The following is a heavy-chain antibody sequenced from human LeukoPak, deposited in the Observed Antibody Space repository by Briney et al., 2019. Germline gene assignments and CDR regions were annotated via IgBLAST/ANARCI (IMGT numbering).Heavy chain of an antibody. CDR2: ISSSSSFI. J-gene: IGHJ3*02. CDR3: AKLVGVQWLGQGDDLDAFDI. CDR1: GFTFSSYA. V-gene: IGHV3-21*01. Sequence: KTGGSLRLSCAASGFTFSSYAMHWVRQAPGKGLEWVSSISSSSSFIYYADSVKGRFTISRDDAKNSLYLQMNSLRAEDTAVYYCAKLVGVQWLGQGDDLDAFDIWGQGTMVTVSS. D-gene: IGHD6-19*01.